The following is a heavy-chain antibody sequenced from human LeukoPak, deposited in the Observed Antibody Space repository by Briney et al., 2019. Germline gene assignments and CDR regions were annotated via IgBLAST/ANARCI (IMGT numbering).Heavy chain of an antibody. CDR3: ARVEQQLVRGC. D-gene: IGHD6-13*01. J-gene: IGHJ4*02. V-gene: IGHV3-48*03. CDR2: ISGTGSTR. Sequence: GGSLRLSCAASGFTFSSYEMNWVRQAPGKGLEWVSYISGTGSTRYCADSVKGRFTISRDNSKNSLYLQMNSLRAEDSAIYYCARVEQQLVRGCWGQGTLVTVSS. CDR1: GFTFSSYE.